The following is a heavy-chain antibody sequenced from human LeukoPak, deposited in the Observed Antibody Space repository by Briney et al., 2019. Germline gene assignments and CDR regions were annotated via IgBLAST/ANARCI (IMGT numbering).Heavy chain of an antibody. Sequence: GESLKISCKGSGYSFTSYWIGWVRQMPGKGLGWMGIIYPGDSDTRYSPSFQGQVTISADKSISTAYLQWSSLKASDTAMYYCARPYCSGDSCYLWYFDYWGQGTLVTVSS. D-gene: IGHD2-15*01. J-gene: IGHJ4*02. V-gene: IGHV5-51*01. CDR2: IYPGDSDT. CDR1: GYSFTSYW. CDR3: ARPYCSGDSCYLWYFDY.